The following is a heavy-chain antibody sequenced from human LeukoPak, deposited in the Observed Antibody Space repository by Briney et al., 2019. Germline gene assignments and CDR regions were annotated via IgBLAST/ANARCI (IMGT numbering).Heavy chain of an antibody. CDR3: ARDPDGGSFDY. J-gene: IGHJ4*02. CDR1: GGPISSYY. D-gene: IGHD2-15*01. V-gene: IGHV4-59*12. CDR2: IYYSGST. Sequence: PSETLSLTCTVSGGPISSYYWSWIRQPPGKGLEWIGYIYYSGSTNYNPSLKSRVTISVDTSKNQFSLKLSSVTAADTAVYYCARDPDGGSFDYWGQGTLVTVSS.